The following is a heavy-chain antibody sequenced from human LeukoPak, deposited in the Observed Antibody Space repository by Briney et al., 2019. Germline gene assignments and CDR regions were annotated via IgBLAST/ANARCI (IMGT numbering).Heavy chain of an antibody. V-gene: IGHV4-34*01. CDR3: ARGYRYSSSWYTPFDY. J-gene: IGHJ4*02. CDR2: INHSGST. Sequence: SETLSLTCAVYGGSFSGYYWSWIRQPPGKGLEWIGEINHSGSTNYNPSLKSRVTISVDTSKNQFSLKLSSVTAADTAVYYCARGYRYSSSWYTPFDYWGQGTLVTVSS. CDR1: GGSFSGYY. D-gene: IGHD6-13*01.